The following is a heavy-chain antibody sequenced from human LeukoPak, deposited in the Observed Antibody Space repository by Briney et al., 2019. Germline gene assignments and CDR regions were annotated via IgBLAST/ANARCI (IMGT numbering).Heavy chain of an antibody. D-gene: IGHD5-18*01. V-gene: IGHV3-74*01. CDR3: ARGGRHDTAVVLGDYYYYGMDV. Sequence: GGSLRLSCAASGFTFSSYWMHWVRQAPGKGLVWVSRINSDGRSISYADSVKGRFTISRDNAKNTLYLQMNSLRAEDTAVYYCARGGRHDTAVVLGDYYYYGMDVWGQGTTVTVSS. J-gene: IGHJ6*02. CDR2: INSDGRSI. CDR1: GFTFSSYW.